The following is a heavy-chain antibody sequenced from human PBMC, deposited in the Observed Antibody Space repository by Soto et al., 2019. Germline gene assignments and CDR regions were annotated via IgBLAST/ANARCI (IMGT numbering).Heavy chain of an antibody. D-gene: IGHD3-3*01. Sequence: LVRQMPGKGLEWIGYIYHSGSTYYNPSLKSRVTISLDRSRNQFSLKLSPVSAADTAVYYCARDTISHGMDVWGQGTTVTVSS. J-gene: IGHJ6*02. CDR2: IYHSGST. V-gene: IGHV4-30-2*01. CDR3: ARDTISHGMDV.